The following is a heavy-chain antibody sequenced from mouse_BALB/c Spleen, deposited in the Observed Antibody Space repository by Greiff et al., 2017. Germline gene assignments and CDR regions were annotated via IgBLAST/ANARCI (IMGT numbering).Heavy chain of an antibody. CDR2: ISSGSSTI. CDR1: GFTFSSFG. CDR3: AKGGYSLYYAMNY. Sequence: EVKLVESGGGLVQPGGSRKLSCAASGFTFSSFGMHWVRQAPEKGLEWVAYISSGSSTIYYADTVKGRFTLSRDNPKNTLFLQMTSLRSEDTAMYYCAKGGYSLYYAMNYWGQGTSVTVSS. V-gene: IGHV5-17*02. D-gene: IGHD2-3*01. J-gene: IGHJ4*01.